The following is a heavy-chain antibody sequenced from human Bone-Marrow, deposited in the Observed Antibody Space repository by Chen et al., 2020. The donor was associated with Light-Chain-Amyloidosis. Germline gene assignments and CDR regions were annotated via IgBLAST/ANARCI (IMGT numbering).Heavy chain of an antibody. CDR3: AKDIAASVGNWFDP. V-gene: IGHV3-23*04. CDR2: ISSSGVST. D-gene: IGHD1-26*01. CDR1: GFRFNSYA. Sequence: VQLVESGGGLVQPGGSLRLSCVGSGFRFNSYAMNWIRQAPGKGLEWVSAISSSGVSTYYADSVEGRFTISRDNSKDTLYLQMNNLRDDDTATYYCAKDIAASVGNWFDPWGQGTLVDVSS. J-gene: IGHJ5*02.